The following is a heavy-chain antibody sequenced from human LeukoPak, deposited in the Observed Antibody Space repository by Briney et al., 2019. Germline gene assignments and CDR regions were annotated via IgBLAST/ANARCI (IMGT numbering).Heavy chain of an antibody. CDR3: ASTIAAAVHNWFDP. CDR2: IYYSGST. Sequence: SETLSLTCTVSGGSISSYYWSWIRQPPGKGPEWIGYIYYSGSTNYNPSLKSRVTISVDTSKNQFSLKPSSVTAADTAVYYCASTIAAAVHNWFDPWGQGTLVTVSS. V-gene: IGHV4-59*01. J-gene: IGHJ5*02. D-gene: IGHD6-13*01. CDR1: GGSISSYY.